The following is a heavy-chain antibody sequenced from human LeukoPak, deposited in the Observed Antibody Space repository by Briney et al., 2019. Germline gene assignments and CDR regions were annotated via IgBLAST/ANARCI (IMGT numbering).Heavy chain of an antibody. CDR1: GGSISSSSYY. Sequence: SETLSLTCTVSGGSISSSSYYWGWIRQPPGKGLEWMGSIYYSGSTYYNPSLKSRVTISVDTSKNQFSLKLSSVTAADTAVYYWARHVNIVATAPFFDYWGQGTLVTVSS. CDR3: ARHVNIVATAPFFDY. CDR2: IYYSGST. D-gene: IGHD5-12*01. V-gene: IGHV4-39*01. J-gene: IGHJ4*02.